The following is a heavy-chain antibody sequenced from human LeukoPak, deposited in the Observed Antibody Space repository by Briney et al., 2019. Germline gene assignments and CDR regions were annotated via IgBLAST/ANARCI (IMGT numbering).Heavy chain of an antibody. Sequence: ASVKVSCKASGYTFTSYDINWVRQATGQGLEWMGWMNPNSGNTGYAQKFQGRVTMTRNTSISTAYMELSSLRSEDTAVYYCARVRTTVVTPHHDYYYYGMDVWGQGTTVTVSS. D-gene: IGHD4-23*01. V-gene: IGHV1-8*01. CDR3: ARVRTTVVTPHHDYYYYGMDV. CDR2: MNPNSGNT. CDR1: GYTFTSYD. J-gene: IGHJ6*02.